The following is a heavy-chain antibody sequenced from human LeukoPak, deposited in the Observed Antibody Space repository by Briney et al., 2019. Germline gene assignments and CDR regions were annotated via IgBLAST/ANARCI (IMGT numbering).Heavy chain of an antibody. CDR2: VYWVDDK. CDR3: AHRPLYYYDSSGYSFSAEYFQH. CDR1: GFSLSPSGGD. D-gene: IGHD3-22*01. J-gene: IGHJ1*01. V-gene: IGHV2-5*02. Sequence: KEAGPTLVNRTQTLTMTCIFSGFSLSPSGGDVGWILPPPGKALEWPTFVYWVDDKRYSPSLKSRVTITKDTSKNQVVLTMTNMDPVDTATYYCAHRPLYYYDSSGYSFSAEYFQHWGQGTLVTVSS.